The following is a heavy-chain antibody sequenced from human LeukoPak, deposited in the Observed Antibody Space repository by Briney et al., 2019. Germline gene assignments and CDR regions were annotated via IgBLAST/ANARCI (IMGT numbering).Heavy chain of an antibody. J-gene: IGHJ4*02. CDR2: INPDSGGT. V-gene: IGHV1-2*02. Sequence: ASVKVSCKASGYTFTGHFMHWVRQAPGQGLEWMGWINPDSGGTNYAQKFQGRVTMFRDTSISTAYMELRRLRSDDTAVYYCARGLYCATCYGEGIDYWGQGALVTVSS. D-gene: IGHD2-15*01. CDR3: ARGLYCATCYGEGIDY. CDR1: GYTFTGHF.